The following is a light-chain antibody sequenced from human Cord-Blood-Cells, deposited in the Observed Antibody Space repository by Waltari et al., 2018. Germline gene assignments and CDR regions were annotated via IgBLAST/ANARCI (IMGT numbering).Light chain of an antibody. J-gene: IGKJ4*02. CDR2: EVS. Sequence: DIVMLPTPLSLSVTRGLPAPISCQARQSLLHSDGKTYLPWYLQKPGQPPQHLIYEVSNRFSGVPDRFSVSGSGTDFTQKISRVEAEDVGVYYCMQSIQLPLTFGGGTKVEIK. V-gene: IGKV2D-29*01. CDR1: QSLLHSDGKTY. CDR3: MQSIQLPLT.